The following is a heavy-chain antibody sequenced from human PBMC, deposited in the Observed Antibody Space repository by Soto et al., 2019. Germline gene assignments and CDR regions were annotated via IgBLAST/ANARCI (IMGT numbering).Heavy chain of an antibody. V-gene: IGHV1-46*01. J-gene: IGHJ4*02. Sequence: ASVKVSCKASGYTFTSYYMHWVRQAPGQGLEWMGIINPSGGSTSYAQKFQGRVTMTRDTSTSTVYMELSSLRSEDTAVYYCASWPTAGTPLDYWGQGTLVTVSS. CDR3: ASWPTAGTPLDY. CDR1: GYTFTSYY. D-gene: IGHD6-13*01. CDR2: INPSGGST.